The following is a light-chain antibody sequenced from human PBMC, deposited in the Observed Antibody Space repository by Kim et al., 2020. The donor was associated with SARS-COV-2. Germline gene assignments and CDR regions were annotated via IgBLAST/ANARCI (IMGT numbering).Light chain of an antibody. J-gene: IGKJ1*01. CDR3: QHYGSSSGT. Sequence: EIVLTQSRGTLSLSPGNRATLSCRASQSVTRNYLAWYQQKAGQAPRLLIHSASSRATGIPDRISGSGSGTDFTLTISRLEPEDFAVYYCQHYGSSSGTFGPGTKVDIK. CDR1: QSVTRNY. CDR2: SAS. V-gene: IGKV3-20*01.